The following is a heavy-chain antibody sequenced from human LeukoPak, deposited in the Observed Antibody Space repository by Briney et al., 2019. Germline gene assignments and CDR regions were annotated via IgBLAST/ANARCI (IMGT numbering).Heavy chain of an antibody. CDR1: GGSISSYY. J-gene: IGHJ4*02. CDR2: IYYSGST. Sequence: SETLSLTCTVSGGSISSYYWSWIRQPPGKGLEWIGYIYYSGSTNYNPSLKSRVTISVDTSKNQFSLKLSSVTAADTAVYYCARGIRIVVVPAAIRFDYWGQGTLVTVSS. V-gene: IGHV4-59*01. D-gene: IGHD2-2*02. CDR3: ARGIRIVVVPAAIRFDY.